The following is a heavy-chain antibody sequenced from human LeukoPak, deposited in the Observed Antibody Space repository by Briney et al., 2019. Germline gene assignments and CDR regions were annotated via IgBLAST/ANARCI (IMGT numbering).Heavy chain of an antibody. CDR1: GGSISSSSYY. Sequence: SETLSLTCTVSGGSISSSSYYWGWIRQPPGKGLEWIGSIYYSGSTYYNPSLKSRVTISVDTSKNQFSLKLSSVTAADTAVYYCARQIYGDYEGDYWGQGTLVTVSS. D-gene: IGHD4-17*01. V-gene: IGHV4-39*01. J-gene: IGHJ4*02. CDR3: ARQIYGDYEGDY. CDR2: IYYSGST.